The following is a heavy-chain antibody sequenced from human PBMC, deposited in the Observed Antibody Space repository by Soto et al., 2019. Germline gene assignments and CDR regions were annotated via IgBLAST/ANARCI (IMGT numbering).Heavy chain of an antibody. Sequence: GESLKISCKGSGYGFTTYWIGWVRQMPGKGLEWVGIIYPSDSDTRYSPSFQGQVTISADKSISTAYLQWTSLKASDTAIYYCARNYFFDYWGQGTLVTVSS. CDR3: ARNYFFDY. J-gene: IGHJ4*02. CDR2: IYPSDSDT. V-gene: IGHV5-51*01. CDR1: GYGFTTYW.